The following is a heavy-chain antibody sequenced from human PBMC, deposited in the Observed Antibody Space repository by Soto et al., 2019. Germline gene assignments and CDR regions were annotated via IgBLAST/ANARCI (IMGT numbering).Heavy chain of an antibody. V-gene: IGHV4-39*01. CDR1: GGSISSSSYY. D-gene: IGHD3-22*01. Sequence: QLQLQEPGPGLVKPSETLSLTCTVSGGSISSSSYYWGWIRQPPGKGLEWIGSIYYSGSTYYNPSLKSRVTISVDTSKNQFSLKLSSVTAADTAVYYCARLESGYQYFQHWGQGTLVTVSS. CDR2: IYYSGST. J-gene: IGHJ1*01. CDR3: ARLESGYQYFQH.